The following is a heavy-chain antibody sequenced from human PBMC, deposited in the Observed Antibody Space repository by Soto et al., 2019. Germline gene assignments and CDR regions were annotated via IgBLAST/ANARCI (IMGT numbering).Heavy chain of an antibody. D-gene: IGHD1-7*01. V-gene: IGHV3-30-3*01. Sequence: PGGSLRLSCAASGFTFSSYAMHWVRQAPGKGLEWVAVISYDGSNKYYADSVKGRFTISRDNSKNTLYLQMNSLRAEDTAVYYCARDGEGLGAITGATGGMDVWGQGTTVTVSS. CDR1: GFTFSSYA. CDR2: ISYDGSNK. CDR3: ARDGEGLGAITGATGGMDV. J-gene: IGHJ6*02.